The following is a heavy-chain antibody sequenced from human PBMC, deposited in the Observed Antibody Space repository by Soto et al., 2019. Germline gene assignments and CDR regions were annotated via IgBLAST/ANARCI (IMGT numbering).Heavy chain of an antibody. V-gene: IGHV4-59*01. D-gene: IGHD2-8*01. Sequence: QVQLQESGPGLVKPSETLSLTCTVSGGSISSYYWSWIRQPPGKGLEWIGYIYYSGSTNYNPSLKRRVTIAVDTSKNQFSRKLSSVPAADTAVYYCARGMGSHYWGQGTLVTVSS. CDR2: IYYSGST. CDR1: GGSISSYY. CDR3: ARGMGSHY. J-gene: IGHJ4*02.